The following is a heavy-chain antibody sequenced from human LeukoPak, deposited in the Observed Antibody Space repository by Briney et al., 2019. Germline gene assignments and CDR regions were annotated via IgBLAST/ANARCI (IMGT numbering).Heavy chain of an antibody. CDR3: ASGVDTTWSYFDY. CDR1: GGSISSYY. Sequence: PSETLSLTCTVSGGSISSYYWSWIRQPAGKGLEWIGRISTSGSTNYKSSLKSRVTMSVDTSKNQFSLNLTSLTAADTAMYYCASGVDTTWSYFDYWGQGTLVTVSS. J-gene: IGHJ4*02. CDR2: ISTSGST. V-gene: IGHV4-4*07. D-gene: IGHD5-18*01.